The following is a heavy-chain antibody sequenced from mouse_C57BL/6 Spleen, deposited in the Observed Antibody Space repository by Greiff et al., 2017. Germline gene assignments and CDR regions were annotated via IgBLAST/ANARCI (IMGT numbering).Heavy chain of an antibody. V-gene: IGHV1-15*01. CDR1: GYTFTDYE. CDR2: IDPETGGT. Sequence: QVQLQQSGAELVRPGASVTLSCKASGYTFTDYEMHWVKQTPVHGLEWIGAIDPETGGTAYTQKFKGKAILTADKSSSTAYMELRSLTAEDSAVYSCTRRGYEYDNWYFDVWGTGTTVTVSS. D-gene: IGHD2-4*01. J-gene: IGHJ1*03. CDR3: TRRGYEYDNWYFDV.